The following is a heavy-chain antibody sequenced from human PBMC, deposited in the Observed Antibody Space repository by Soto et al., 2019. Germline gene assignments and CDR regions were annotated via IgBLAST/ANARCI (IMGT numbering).Heavy chain of an antibody. CDR3: ARVSYYYDSSSYYFFDY. Sequence: PXETLSLTCTVSGYSVSSGSYYWSWIRQPPGKGLEWIGYIYNSGSTKYNPSLKTRVTISVDTSKNQLSLKLSSVTAADTAVYYCARVSYYYDSSSYYFFDYWGQGTPVTVSS. D-gene: IGHD3-22*01. J-gene: IGHJ4*02. CDR2: IYNSGST. CDR1: GYSVSSGSYY. V-gene: IGHV4-61*01.